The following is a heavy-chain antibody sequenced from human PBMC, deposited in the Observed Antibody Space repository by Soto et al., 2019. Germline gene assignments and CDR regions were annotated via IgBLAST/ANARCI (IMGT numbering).Heavy chain of an antibody. CDR1: GGSISSSSYY. D-gene: IGHD6-13*01. V-gene: IGHV4-39*01. CDR3: ARHLRTIAAAGTGWFAP. CDR2: IYYSGST. J-gene: IGHJ5*02. Sequence: SETLSLTCTVSGGSISSSSYYWGWIRQPPGKGLEWIGSIYYSGSTYYNPSLKSRVTISVDTSKNQFSLKLSSVTAADTAVYYCARHLRTIAAAGTGWFAPWGQGTLVTVSS.